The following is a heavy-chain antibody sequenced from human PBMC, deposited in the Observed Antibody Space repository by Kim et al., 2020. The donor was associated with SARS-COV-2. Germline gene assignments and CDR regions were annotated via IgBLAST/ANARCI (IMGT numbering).Heavy chain of an antibody. J-gene: IGHJ4*02. CDR3: TKKMVKGYSYGVSDY. D-gene: IGHD5-12*01. V-gene: IGHV3-23*01. Sequence: AVSVKGRLTITRDNSKKTVYLQMKRLRAEDTAVYYCTKKMVKGYSYGVSDYWGQGTLVIVSS.